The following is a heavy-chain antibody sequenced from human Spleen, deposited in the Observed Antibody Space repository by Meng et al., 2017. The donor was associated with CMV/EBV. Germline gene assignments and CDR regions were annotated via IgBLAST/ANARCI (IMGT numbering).Heavy chain of an antibody. CDR2: ISYSGST. J-gene: IGHJ4*02. D-gene: IGHD4-11*01. CDR3: AGYADPMTTVTPFDH. Sequence: SETLSLTCTVSSGSISTYYWNWIRQPPGKGLEWIGYISYSGSTKYNPSLKSRVTISVDTSKNQFSLKLSSVTAADTAVYYCAGYADPMTTVTPFDHWGQGTLVTVSS. V-gene: IGHV4-59*01. CDR1: SGSISTYY.